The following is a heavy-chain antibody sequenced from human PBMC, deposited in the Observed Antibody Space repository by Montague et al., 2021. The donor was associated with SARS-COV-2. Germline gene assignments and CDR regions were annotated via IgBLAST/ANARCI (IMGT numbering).Heavy chain of an antibody. CDR2: MFYGGAT. D-gene: IGHD2-21*02. CDR3: AEQAYFVSVTAYKGFDS. Sequence: SETLSLTCTVSSGSIFHAHWCWVRQPPGKGLEWLGSMFYGGATSNNPSLKSRVTMSIDTSTNQFSLSLSCVTAAGTAVSYCAEQAYFVSVTAYKGFDSWGQGILVTVSS. J-gene: IGHJ5*01. CDR1: SGSIFHAH. V-gene: IGHV4-59*08.